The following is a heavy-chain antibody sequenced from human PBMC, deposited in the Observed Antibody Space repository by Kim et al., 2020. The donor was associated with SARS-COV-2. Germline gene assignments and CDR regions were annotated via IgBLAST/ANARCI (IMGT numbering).Heavy chain of an antibody. CDR1: GFTFDDYA. Sequence: GGSLRLSCAASGFTFDDYAMHWVRQAPGKGLEWVSGISWNSGSIGYADSVKGRFTISRDNAKNSLYLQMNSLRAEDTALYYCAKSTRYCSSTSCYSFDYWGQGTLVTVSS. D-gene: IGHD2-2*01. V-gene: IGHV3-9*01. CDR3: AKSTRYCSSTSCYSFDY. J-gene: IGHJ4*02. CDR2: ISWNSGSI.